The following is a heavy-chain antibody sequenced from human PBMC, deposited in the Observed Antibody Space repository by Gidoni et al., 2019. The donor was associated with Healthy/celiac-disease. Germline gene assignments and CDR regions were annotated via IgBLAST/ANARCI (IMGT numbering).Heavy chain of an antibody. Sequence: EVQLVETGGGLIQPGGSLRLSCAASGFTVSSNYMSWVRQAPGKGLEWVSVIYSGGSTYYADSVKGRFTISRDNSKNTLYLQMNSLRAEDTAVYYCARDRLVPAAGRDYYYGMDVWGQGTTVTVSS. CDR2: IYSGGST. J-gene: IGHJ6*02. D-gene: IGHD2-2*01. CDR1: GFTVSSNY. V-gene: IGHV3-53*02. CDR3: ARDRLVPAAGRDYYYGMDV.